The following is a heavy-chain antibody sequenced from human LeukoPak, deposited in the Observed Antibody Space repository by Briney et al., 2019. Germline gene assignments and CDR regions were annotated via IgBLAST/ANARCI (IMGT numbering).Heavy chain of an antibody. D-gene: IGHD2-15*01. CDR3: AKMPHHCSGGSCYSGWLDP. CDR2: INPNSGGA. Sequence: GASVKVSCKASGYTFTGYYMHWVRQAPGQGLEWMGWINPNSGGANYAQKFQGRVTMTRDTSISTAYMELSRLRSDDTAVYYCAKMPHHCSGGSCYSGWLDPWGQGTLVTVSS. J-gene: IGHJ5*02. V-gene: IGHV1-2*02. CDR1: GYTFTGYY.